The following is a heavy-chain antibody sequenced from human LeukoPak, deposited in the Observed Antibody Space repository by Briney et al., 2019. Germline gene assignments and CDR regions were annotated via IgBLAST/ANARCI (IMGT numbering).Heavy chain of an antibody. CDR1: GGSISSYY. Sequence: SETLSLTCTVSGGSISSYYWSWIRQPPGKGLEWIGYIYYSGSTNYNPSLKSRVTISVDTSKNQFSLKLSSVPAADTAVYYCARDRGVYYGSGSYYGWFDPWGQGTLATVSS. CDR3: ARDRGVYYGSGSYYGWFDP. V-gene: IGHV4-59*01. D-gene: IGHD3-10*01. J-gene: IGHJ5*02. CDR2: IYYSGST.